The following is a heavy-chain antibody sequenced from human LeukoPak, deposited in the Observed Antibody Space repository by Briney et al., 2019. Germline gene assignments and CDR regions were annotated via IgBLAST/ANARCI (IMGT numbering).Heavy chain of an antibody. D-gene: IGHD3-22*01. CDR3: ARALTYYYDSSGYYHDY. Sequence: GESLKISCKGSGYSFTSYWIGCVRQMPGKGLEWMGIIYPGDSDTRYSPSFQGQVTISADKSISTAYLQWSSLKASDTAMYYCARALTYYYDSSGYYHDYWGQGTLVTVSS. V-gene: IGHV5-51*01. J-gene: IGHJ4*02. CDR1: GYSFTSYW. CDR2: IYPGDSDT.